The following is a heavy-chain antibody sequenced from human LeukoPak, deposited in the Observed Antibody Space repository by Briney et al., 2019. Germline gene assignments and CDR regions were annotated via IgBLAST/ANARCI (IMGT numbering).Heavy chain of an antibody. CDR1: GYTFTSYD. Sequence: ASVKVSCKASGYTFTSYDINCVRQATGQGLEWMGWMNPNSGNTGYAQKFQGRVTMTRNTSISTAYMELSSLRSEDTAVYYCARALGRFLFTRYYYYGMDVWGQGTTVTVSS. J-gene: IGHJ6*02. D-gene: IGHD3-3*01. V-gene: IGHV1-8*01. CDR2: MNPNSGNT. CDR3: ARALGRFLFTRYYYYGMDV.